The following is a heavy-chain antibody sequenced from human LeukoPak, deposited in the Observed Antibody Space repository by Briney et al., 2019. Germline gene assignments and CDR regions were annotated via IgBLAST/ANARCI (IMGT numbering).Heavy chain of an antibody. J-gene: IGHJ4*02. V-gene: IGHV5-51*01. CDR2: IYPGDSDT. D-gene: IGHD7-27*01. CDR3: ARRELGILYYFDY. CDR1: GYSFTSYW. Sequence: GESLKISCKGSGYSFTSYWIGWARQMPGKGLEWMGIIYPGDSDTTYSPSFQGQVTISADKSISTAYLQWSSLKASDTAMYYCARRELGILYYFDYWGQGTLVTVSS.